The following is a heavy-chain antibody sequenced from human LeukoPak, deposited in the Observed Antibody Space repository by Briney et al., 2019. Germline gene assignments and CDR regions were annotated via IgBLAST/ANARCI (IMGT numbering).Heavy chain of an antibody. CDR1: GYTFTGYY. D-gene: IGHD3-9*01. CDR3: ASPGSSYDVLTGPGYCDY. V-gene: IGHV1-2*02. J-gene: IGHJ4*02. Sequence: APVKVSCKASGYTFTGYYMHWVRQAPGQGLEWMGWINPNSGDTDYAQKFQGRVTMTRDTSISTAYMDLSRLTSDDTAVYYCASPGSSYDVLTGPGYCDYWGQGTLVTVSS. CDR2: INPNSGDT.